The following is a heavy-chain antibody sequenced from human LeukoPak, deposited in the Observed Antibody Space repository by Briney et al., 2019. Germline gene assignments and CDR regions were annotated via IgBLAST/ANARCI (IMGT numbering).Heavy chain of an antibody. CDR3: ARHGVYSSSWYNSDY. CDR2: IYYSGST. J-gene: IGHJ4*02. V-gene: IGHV4-59*08. Sequence: SGTLSLTCTVSGGSISIYYWSWIRQPPGKGLEWIGCIYYSGSTNYNPSLKSRVTISVDTSKNQFSLKLSSVTAADTAVYHCARHGVYSSSWYNSDYWGQGTLVTVSS. CDR1: GGSISIYY. D-gene: IGHD6-13*01.